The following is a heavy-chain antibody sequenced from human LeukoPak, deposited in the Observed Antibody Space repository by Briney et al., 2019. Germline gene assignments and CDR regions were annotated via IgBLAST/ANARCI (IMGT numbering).Heavy chain of an antibody. Sequence: KPSETLSLTCTVSGGSMSSYYWSWIRQPPGKGLEWIGYVYYTGSTSYNPSLKSRVTVSVDTSQNQFSLKLTSVTAADTAVYYCARWGVQEWDYWGQGTLATVSS. CDR3: ARWGVQEWDY. V-gene: IGHV4-59*01. CDR1: GGSMSSYY. J-gene: IGHJ4*02. CDR2: VYYTGST. D-gene: IGHD3-10*01.